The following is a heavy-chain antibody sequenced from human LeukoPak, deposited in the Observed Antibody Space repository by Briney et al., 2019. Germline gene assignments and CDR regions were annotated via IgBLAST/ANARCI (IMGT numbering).Heavy chain of an antibody. D-gene: IGHD1-26*01. CDR1: RFALSSYG. CDR2: SRRDGTYV. Sequence: QPGGSLRLSCAASRFALSSYGMYWVRQTPDKGLEWVAYSRRDGTYVNYADSVKGRFIISRDNSKNTLGLQMNSLRVEDTALYYCASGGPTRGTLASWGQGTLVPVSS. J-gene: IGHJ4*02. CDR3: ASGGPTRGTLAS. V-gene: IGHV3-30*02.